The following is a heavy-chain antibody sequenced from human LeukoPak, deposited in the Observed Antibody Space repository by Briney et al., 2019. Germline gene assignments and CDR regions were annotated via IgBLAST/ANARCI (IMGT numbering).Heavy chain of an antibody. CDR3: ARLLIRNYYDSSGYYGDAFDI. D-gene: IGHD3-22*01. CDR2: ISSSSSTI. V-gene: IGHV3-48*02. CDR1: GFTFSSYS. J-gene: IGHJ3*02. Sequence: PGGSLRLSCAASGFTFSSYSMNWVRQAPGKGLEWVSYISSSSSTIYYADSVKGRFTISRDNAKNSLYPQMNSLRDEDTAVYYCARLLIRNYYDSSGYYGDAFDIWGQGTMVTVSS.